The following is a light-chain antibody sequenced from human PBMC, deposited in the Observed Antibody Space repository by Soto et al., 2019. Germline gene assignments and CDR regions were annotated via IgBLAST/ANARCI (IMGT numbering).Light chain of an antibody. Sequence: QSVLTQPPSASGTPGQRVTISCSGRSSNIGSNYVYWYQQLPGTAPKLLIYRNNQRPSGVPDRFSGSKSVTSASLLISGLRSADESEYYCAAWDHSLSGYVVFGGGTKVTVL. V-gene: IGLV1-47*01. J-gene: IGLJ2*01. CDR2: RNN. CDR3: AAWDHSLSGYVV. CDR1: SSNIGSNY.